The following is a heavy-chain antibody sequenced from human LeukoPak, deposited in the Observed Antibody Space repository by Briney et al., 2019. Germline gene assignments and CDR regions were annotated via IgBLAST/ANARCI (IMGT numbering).Heavy chain of an antibody. CDR1: VYTFTGYY. CDR3: ATQRGSYLWGSDFDY. D-gene: IGHD3-16*01. Sequence: ASVKVSCKASVYTFTGYYIHWVRQAPGQGLEWMGWINPNSGDTKYAQKFQGRVTMTRDTSISTAYMELRRLRSDDTAVYYCATQRGSYLWGSDFDYCGEGALVTVS. CDR2: INPNSGDT. J-gene: IGHJ4*02. V-gene: IGHV1-2*02.